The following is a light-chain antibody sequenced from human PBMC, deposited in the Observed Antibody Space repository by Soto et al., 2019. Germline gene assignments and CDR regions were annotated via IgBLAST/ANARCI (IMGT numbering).Light chain of an antibody. J-gene: IGKJ1*01. CDR1: QSLIYSNGKTY. Sequence: VLTQSPLSLPVTLGQPASISCKSIQSLIYSNGKTYLNWYQQRPGQVPRRIIYQVSNRESGVPDRFSGSGSGSGTDFTLKISRVEAADVGVYYCMEGTQSFGQGTKVDI. CDR3: MEGTQS. CDR2: QVS. V-gene: IGKV2-30*01.